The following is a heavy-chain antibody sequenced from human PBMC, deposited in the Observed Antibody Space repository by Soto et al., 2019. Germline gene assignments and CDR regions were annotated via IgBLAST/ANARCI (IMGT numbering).Heavy chain of an antibody. CDR1: GYGFTTYG. CDR2: ISAHNGIT. V-gene: IGHV1-18*01. J-gene: IGHJ4*02. Sequence: QVHLVQSGAEVKKPGASVKVSCKGSGYGFTTYGITWVRQAPGQGLEWMAWISAHNGITNYAQKLQGRVTVTRDTSTGTAYMVLSSLRSDDTAVYYCARGRYGDYWGQGALVTVSS. D-gene: IGHD1-1*01. CDR3: ARGRYGDY.